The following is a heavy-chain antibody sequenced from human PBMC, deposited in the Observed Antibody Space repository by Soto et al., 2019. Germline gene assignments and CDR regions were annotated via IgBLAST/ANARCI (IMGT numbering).Heavy chain of an antibody. J-gene: IGHJ2*01. Sequence: QVQLVESGGGVVQPGRSLRLSCAASGFTFSSYGMHWVRQAPGKGLEWVAVISYDGSNKYYADSVKGRFTISRDNSKNPLYLQMNSLRAEDTAVYYCAKGLPGIAVAGTGWYFDLWGRGTLVTVSS. CDR1: GFTFSSYG. V-gene: IGHV3-30*18. CDR3: AKGLPGIAVAGTGWYFDL. CDR2: ISYDGSNK. D-gene: IGHD6-19*01.